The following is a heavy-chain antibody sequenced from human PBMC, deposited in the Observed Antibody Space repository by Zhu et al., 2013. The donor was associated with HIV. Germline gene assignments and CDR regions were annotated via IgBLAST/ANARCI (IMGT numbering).Heavy chain of an antibody. CDR2: MNPKSGNT. J-gene: IGHJ2*01. D-gene: IGHD3-3*01. V-gene: IGHV1-8*03. CDR3: AREENYDWPVASWYFDL. Sequence: QVQLVQSGAELKRPGASVKVSCKTFGYTFSDYFLHWVRQAAGQGLEWMGWMNPKSGNTGYAQTFRGRFTITANTSTTTAYMELSNLTSEDTAVYFCAREENYDWPVASWYFDLWGRGTLVIVSS. CDR1: GYTFSDYF.